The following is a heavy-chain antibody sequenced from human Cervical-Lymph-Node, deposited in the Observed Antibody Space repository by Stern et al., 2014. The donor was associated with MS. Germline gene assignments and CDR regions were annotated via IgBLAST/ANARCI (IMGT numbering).Heavy chain of an antibody. Sequence: VQLVQSGAEVRKPGGSLRISCKGSGYRFTNYWMGWVRQKPGKGLEWMGMIYPRDSETKKSPAVQGQATMSTDKANATVILKLSSLKASDPAMYYCARHRSQSSERWQQFLVSLAAFNFWGQGTMVTVSS. CDR3: ARHRSQSSERWQQFLVSLAAFNF. CDR1: GYRFTNYW. CDR2: IYPRDSET. D-gene: IGHD5-24*01. V-gene: IGHV5-51*01. J-gene: IGHJ3*01.